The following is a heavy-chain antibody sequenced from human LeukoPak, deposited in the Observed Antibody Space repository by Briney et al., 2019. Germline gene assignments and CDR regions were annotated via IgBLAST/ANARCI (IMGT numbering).Heavy chain of an antibody. CDR1: GFTFSSYA. J-gene: IGHJ5*02. CDR3: ARDLDYYDSSGSGWFDP. CDR2: ISYEGSNK. D-gene: IGHD3-22*01. Sequence: PGGSLRLSCAASGFTFSSYAMHWVRQAPGKGLEWVAVISYEGSNKQYADSVKGRFTISRDNSKNTLDLQMNSLRAEDTAVYYCARDLDYYDSSGSGWFDPWGQGTLVTVSS. V-gene: IGHV3-30-3*01.